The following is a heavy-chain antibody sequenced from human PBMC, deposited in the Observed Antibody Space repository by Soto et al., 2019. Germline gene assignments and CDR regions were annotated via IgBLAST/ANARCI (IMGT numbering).Heavy chain of an antibody. CDR3: ARDKRDLRFLEWSYYFDY. D-gene: IGHD3-3*01. CDR1: GFTFSSYA. V-gene: IGHV3-30-3*01. CDR2: ISYDGSNK. J-gene: IGHJ4*02. Sequence: GGSLRLSCAASGFTFSSYAMHWVRQAPGKGLEWVAVISYDGSNKYYADSVKGRFTISRDNSKNTLYLQLNSLRAEDTAVYYCARDKRDLRFLEWSYYFDYWAQGTLVPVSS.